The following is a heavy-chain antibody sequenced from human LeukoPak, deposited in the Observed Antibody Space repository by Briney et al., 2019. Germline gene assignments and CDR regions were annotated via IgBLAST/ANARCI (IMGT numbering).Heavy chain of an antibody. CDR3: AKPYAYSNYGHYGMDV. CDR1: GFTFSNYA. V-gene: IGHV3-23*01. D-gene: IGHD4-4*01. CDR2: ISGSGSST. Sequence: GGSLRLSCAASGFTFSNYAINWVRQAPGKGLEWVSAISGSGSSTYYADSVKGRFTISRDNSKNTLYLQMNSLRAEDTAVYYCAKPYAYSNYGHYGMDVWGQGTTVTVSS. J-gene: IGHJ6*02.